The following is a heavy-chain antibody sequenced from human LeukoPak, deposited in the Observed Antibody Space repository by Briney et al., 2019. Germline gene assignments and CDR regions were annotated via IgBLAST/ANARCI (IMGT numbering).Heavy chain of an antibody. CDR3: AKLVMDIVVVVSANFDY. CDR2: ISGSGDST. J-gene: IGHJ4*02. D-gene: IGHD2-15*01. CDR1: GLTFSNYG. V-gene: IGHV3-23*01. Sequence: GGSLRLSCAASGLTFSNYGMSWVRQAPGKGLEWVSAISGSGDSTYYADSVKGRFTISRDNSKNTLYLQMNSLRVEDTAVYFCAKLVMDIVVVVSANFDYWGQGTLVTVSS.